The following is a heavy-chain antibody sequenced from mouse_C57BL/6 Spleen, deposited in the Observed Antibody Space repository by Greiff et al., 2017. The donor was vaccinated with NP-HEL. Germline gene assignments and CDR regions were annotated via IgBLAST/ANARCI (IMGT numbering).Heavy chain of an antibody. CDR3: ARDPSLYYAMDY. V-gene: IGHV3-6*01. CDR2: ISYDGSN. J-gene: IGHJ4*01. Sequence: EVKLQESGPGLVKPSQSLSLTCSVTGYSITSGYYWNWIRQFPGNKLEWMGYISYDGSNNYNPSLKNRISITRDTSKNQFFLKLNSVTTEDTATYYCARDPSLYYAMDYWGQGTSVTVSS. CDR1: GYSITSGYY.